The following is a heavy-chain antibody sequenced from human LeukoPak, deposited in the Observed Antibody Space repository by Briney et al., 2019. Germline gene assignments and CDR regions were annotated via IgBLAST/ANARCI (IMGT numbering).Heavy chain of an antibody. CDR2: IYYSGNT. CDR3: ARTVSGAFDL. V-gene: IGHV4-59*12. CDR1: GGSISSYY. D-gene: IGHD4-17*01. J-gene: IGHJ3*01. Sequence: PSETLSLTCTVSGGSISSYYWSWIRQPPGKGLEWIGEIYYSGNTNYNPSLKSRVAISVDKSKNQFSLNLNSVTAADTAVYYCARTVSGAFDLWGQGRLVTVSS.